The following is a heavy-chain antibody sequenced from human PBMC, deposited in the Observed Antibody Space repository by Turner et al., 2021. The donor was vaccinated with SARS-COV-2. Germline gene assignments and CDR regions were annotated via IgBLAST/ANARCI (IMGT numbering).Heavy chain of an antibody. CDR3: VRGFDS. Sequence: EEQLVESGGELVQTGGFLRLSCRAFDSSFSMFWMTWVRQAPGRGLEWVARINQNGKKIYHSDSVRGRFTVSRSNAGNSLYLRMNSLRVDDTAMYYCVRGFDSWGQGTLVTVSS. J-gene: IGHJ4*02. D-gene: IGHD3-10*01. V-gene: IGHV3-7*01. CDR2: INQNGKKI. CDR1: DSSFSMFW.